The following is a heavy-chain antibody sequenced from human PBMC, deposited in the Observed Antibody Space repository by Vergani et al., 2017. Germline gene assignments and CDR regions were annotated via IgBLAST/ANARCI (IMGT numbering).Heavy chain of an antibody. CDR2: IIPVLGKT. J-gene: IGHJ6*02. CDR3: AGDPRGYGGDPEDYYYGMDV. Sequence: QVQLVQSGAEVKKPGSSVKVSCKASGATFRSNTISWVRQVPGQGLEWMGRIIPVLGKTKYAQDFQGRPTITADTYTSTAYLELTSLRSQDTAVYYCAGDPRGYGGDPEDYYYGMDVWGQGTTVTVSS. D-gene: IGHD2-21*02. V-gene: IGHV1-69*08. CDR1: GATFRSNT.